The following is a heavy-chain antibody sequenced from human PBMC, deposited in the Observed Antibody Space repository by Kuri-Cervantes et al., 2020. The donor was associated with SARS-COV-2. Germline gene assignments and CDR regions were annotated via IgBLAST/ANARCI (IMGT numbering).Heavy chain of an antibody. CDR2: ISYDGSNK. Sequence: GESLKISCAASGFTFSSYAMHWVRQAPGKGLEWVAVISYDGSNKYYADSVKGRFTISRDNSKNTLYLQMNSLGAEDTAVYYCAKELRDYPIDAFDIWGQGTMVTVSS. D-gene: IGHD3-10*01. J-gene: IGHJ3*02. V-gene: IGHV3-30-3*01. CDR3: AKELRDYPIDAFDI. CDR1: GFTFSSYA.